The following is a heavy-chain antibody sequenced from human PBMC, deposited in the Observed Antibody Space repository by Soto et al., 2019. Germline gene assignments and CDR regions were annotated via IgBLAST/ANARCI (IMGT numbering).Heavy chain of an antibody. V-gene: IGHV1-69*13. CDR2: IIPIFGTA. CDR1: GGTLSSYA. Sequence: GASVKVSCKASGGTLSSYAISWVRQAPGQGLEWMGGIIPIFGTANYAQKFQGRVTITADESTSTAYMEPSSLRSEDTAVYYCATLGAAYSYGINFDYWGQGTLVTVSS. D-gene: IGHD5-18*01. CDR3: ATLGAAYSYGINFDY. J-gene: IGHJ4*02.